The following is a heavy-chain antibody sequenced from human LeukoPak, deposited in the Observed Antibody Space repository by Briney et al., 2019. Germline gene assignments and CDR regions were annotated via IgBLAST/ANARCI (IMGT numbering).Heavy chain of an antibody. J-gene: IGHJ4*02. CDR1: GGTFSSYA. Sequence: SVKVSCKASGGTFSSYAISWVRQAPGQGLEWMGGIIPIFGTANYAQKFQGRVTITADESTSTAYMELSSLRSEDTAVYYCARSSTEDCSSTSCYGYWGQGTLVTVSS. D-gene: IGHD2-2*01. CDR2: IIPIFGTA. V-gene: IGHV1-69*13. CDR3: ARSSTEDCSSTSCYGY.